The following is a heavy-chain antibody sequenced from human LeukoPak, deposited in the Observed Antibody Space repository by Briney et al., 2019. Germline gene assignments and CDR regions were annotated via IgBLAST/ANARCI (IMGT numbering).Heavy chain of an antibody. CDR3: AKQYDFWSGYYLDY. CDR1: GFTFSSYG. J-gene: IGHJ4*02. Sequence: GGSLRLSCAASGFTFSSYGMHWVRQAPGKGLEWVAFIRYDGSNKYYADSVKGRFTISRDNSKNTLYLQMNSLRAEDTAVYYCAKQYDFWSGYYLDYWGQGTLVTVSS. CDR2: IRYDGSNK. V-gene: IGHV3-30*02. D-gene: IGHD3-3*01.